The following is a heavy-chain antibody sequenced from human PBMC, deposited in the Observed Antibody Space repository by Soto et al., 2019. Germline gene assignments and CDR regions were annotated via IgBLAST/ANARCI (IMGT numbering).Heavy chain of an antibody. Sequence: EVQLLESGGGLVQPGGSLRLSCAASGFTFSSYALTWVRQAQGKGLEWVSGITGSGGSTFYADSVKGRFTISRDNSKNTLYLQMNSLRAEATAVYYCAKKVYYDFWSGFAFDIWGQGTMVTVSS. V-gene: IGHV3-23*01. CDR3: AKKVYYDFWSGFAFDI. J-gene: IGHJ3*02. CDR2: ITGSGGST. D-gene: IGHD3-3*01. CDR1: GFTFSSYA.